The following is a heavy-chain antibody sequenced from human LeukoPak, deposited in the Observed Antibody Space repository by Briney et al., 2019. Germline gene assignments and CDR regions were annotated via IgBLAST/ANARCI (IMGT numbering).Heavy chain of an antibody. V-gene: IGHV1-2*02. D-gene: IGHD3-10*01. J-gene: IGHJ6*03. Sequence: ASVKVSCKASRYTFTGYYMHWVRQAPGQGLEWMGWINPNSGGTNYAQKFQGRVTMTRDTSISTAYMELSRLRSDDTAVYYCAKDELWFGEGYYYMDVWGKGTTVTVSS. CDR2: INPNSGGT. CDR1: RYTFTGYY. CDR3: AKDELWFGEGYYYMDV.